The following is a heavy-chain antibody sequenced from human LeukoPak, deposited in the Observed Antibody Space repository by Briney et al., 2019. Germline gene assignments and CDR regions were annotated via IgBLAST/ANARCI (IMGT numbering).Heavy chain of an antibody. V-gene: IGHV4-59*01. Sequence: KTSETLSLTCTVSGGSISSYYWSWIRQPPRKGLEWIGYIYYSGTTNYNPSLKSRVTLSVDTSKSQFSLKLSSVTAADTAVFYCARETGNYYFDYWGQGTLVTVSS. J-gene: IGHJ4*02. CDR2: IYYSGTT. CDR1: GGSISSYY. D-gene: IGHD3-9*01. CDR3: ARETGNYYFDY.